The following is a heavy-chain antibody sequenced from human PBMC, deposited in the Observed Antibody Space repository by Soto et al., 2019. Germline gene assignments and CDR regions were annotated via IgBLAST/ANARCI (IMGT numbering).Heavy chain of an antibody. CDR1: GYTFNRYA. J-gene: IGHJ5*02. CDR3: ARDRPTHH. Sequence: QVQLVQSGAEVRKPGASVTVSCKASGYTFNRYAISWLRQAPGQGPEWMGWSTGDTLEASYARKFQGRVTLTRNTSTNTVYMELRSLRDDDTAVYYCARDRPTHHWGQGTLVNVYS. V-gene: IGHV1-18*01. CDR2: STGDTLEA.